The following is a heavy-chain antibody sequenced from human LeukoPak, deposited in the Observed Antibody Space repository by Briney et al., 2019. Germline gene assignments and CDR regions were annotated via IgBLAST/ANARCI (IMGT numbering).Heavy chain of an antibody. V-gene: IGHV3-48*01. CDR3: ATKGYSYAKGY. CDR2: ITSSSTTI. D-gene: IGHD5-18*01. J-gene: IGHJ4*02. CDR1: GFTFSSHS. Sequence: GGSLRLSCAASGFTFSSHSMNWVRQAPGKGLEWLSYITSSSTTIYYADSVKGRFTTSRDNAKDSLYLQMNSLRAEDTAVYYCATKGYSYAKGYWGQGTLVTVSS.